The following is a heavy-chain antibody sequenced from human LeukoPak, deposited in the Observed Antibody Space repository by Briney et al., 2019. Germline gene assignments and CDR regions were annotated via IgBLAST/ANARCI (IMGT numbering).Heavy chain of an antibody. CDR3: AKGIGYCSSTSCYNWFDP. Sequence: GGSLRLSCAASGFTFSSYAMSWVHQAPGKGLEWVSAISGSGGSTYYADSVKGRFTISRDNSKNTLYLQMNSLRAEDTAVYYCAKGIGYCSSTSCYNWFDPWGQGTLVTVSS. CDR2: ISGSGGST. J-gene: IGHJ5*02. D-gene: IGHD2-2*01. CDR1: GFTFSSYA. V-gene: IGHV3-23*01.